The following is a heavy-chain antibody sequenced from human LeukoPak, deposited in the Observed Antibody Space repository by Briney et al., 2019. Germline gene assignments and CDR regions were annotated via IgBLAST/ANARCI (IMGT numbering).Heavy chain of an antibody. D-gene: IGHD3-9*01. CDR2: IYSGGST. CDR3: ARTYYDILTGYDAEVFYYYYYYYMDV. J-gene: IGHJ6*03. Sequence: PGGSLRLSCAASGFTVSSNYMSWVRQAPGKGLEWVSVIYSGGSTYYADSVKGRFTISRDNSKNTLYLQMNSLRAEDTAVYYCARTYYDILTGYDAEVFYYYYYYYMDVWGKGTTVTVSS. V-gene: IGHV3-66*01. CDR1: GFTVSSNY.